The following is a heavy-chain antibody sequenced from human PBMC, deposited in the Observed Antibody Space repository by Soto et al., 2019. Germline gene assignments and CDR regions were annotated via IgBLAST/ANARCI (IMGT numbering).Heavy chain of an antibody. D-gene: IGHD3-3*01. V-gene: IGHV1-58*01. CDR2: LVVGSGNT. CDR3: AAVPVLRFLKWLSPLYFDY. J-gene: IGHJ4*02. Sequence: ASVKVSCKTSGFMFTSSAVQWVRQARGQRLEWIGWLVVGSGNTHYAQHFQERVTLTRDMSTGTAYMELSSLRSEDTAVYYCAAVPVLRFLKWLSPLYFDYWGQG. CDR1: GFMFTSSA.